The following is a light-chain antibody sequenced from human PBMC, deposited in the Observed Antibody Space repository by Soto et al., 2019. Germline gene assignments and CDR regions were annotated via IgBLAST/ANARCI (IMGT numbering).Light chain of an antibody. CDR1: SSNIGAGYD. V-gene: IGLV1-40*01. CDR2: GNS. J-gene: IGLJ2*01. CDR3: SSYTSSSTVV. Sequence: QSVLTQPPSVSGAPGQRVTISCTGSSSNIGAGYDVQWYQQLPGTAPKFLIYGNSNRPSGVPDRFSGSKSGTSASLAITGLQAEDEADYYCSSYTSSSTVVFGGGTKLTVL.